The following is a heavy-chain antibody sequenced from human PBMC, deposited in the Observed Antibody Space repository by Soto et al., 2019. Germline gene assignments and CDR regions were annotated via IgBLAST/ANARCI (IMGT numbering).Heavy chain of an antibody. V-gene: IGHV1-8*01. CDR1: GYTFTSSD. Sequence: QVQLVQSGAAAKKPGASVKVSCSASGYTFTSSDVSWVRQATGQGRVWMGWMNPNSGRTGYSQKFQARVTLTRNISIITAYMELHSLTSEDTAVYYCARGRVGSKGFAPWGQGTLVAVSS. J-gene: IGHJ5*02. D-gene: IGHD2-15*01. CDR2: MNPNSGRT. CDR3: ARGRVGSKGFAP.